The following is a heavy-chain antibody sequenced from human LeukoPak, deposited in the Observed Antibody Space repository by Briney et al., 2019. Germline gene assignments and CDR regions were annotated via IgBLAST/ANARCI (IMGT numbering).Heavy chain of an antibody. Sequence: SETLSLTCAVYGGSFSGYYWSWIRQPPGRGLEWIGEINHSGSTNYNPSLKSRVTISVDTSKNQFSLKLSSVTAADTAVYYCARDSRWQLVHYYYYYGMDVWGQGTTVTVSS. V-gene: IGHV4-34*01. CDR3: ARDSRWQLVHYYYYYGMDV. J-gene: IGHJ6*02. D-gene: IGHD6-6*01. CDR2: INHSGST. CDR1: GGSFSGYY.